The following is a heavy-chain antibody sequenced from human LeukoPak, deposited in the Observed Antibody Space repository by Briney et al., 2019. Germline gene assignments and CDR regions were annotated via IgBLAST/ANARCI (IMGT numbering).Heavy chain of an antibody. CDR3: ARVGGATNGFDY. CDR1: GFTFSSYG. V-gene: IGHV3-64*02. CDR2: ISGSGGST. Sequence: GESLRLSCAASGFTFSSYGMHWVRQAPGKGLEWVSAISGSGGSTYYADSVKGRFTISRDNSKNTLYPQMGSLRAEDMAVYYCARVGGATNGFDYWGQGSLVTVSS. J-gene: IGHJ4*02. D-gene: IGHD1-26*01.